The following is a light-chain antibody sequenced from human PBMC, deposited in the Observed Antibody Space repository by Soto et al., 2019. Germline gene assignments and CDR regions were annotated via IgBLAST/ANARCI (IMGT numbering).Light chain of an antibody. Sequence: DMQMTQSPSSLSASVGDRVTITCRASQCINNYLAWYQQKPGQVPKLLIYAASTLQSGVPSRFSGSVSGTDFTLTISSLQPEDVATYYCQKYNSAPWTFGQGTKVDIK. CDR1: QCINNY. V-gene: IGKV1-27*01. CDR3: QKYNSAPWT. J-gene: IGKJ1*01. CDR2: AAS.